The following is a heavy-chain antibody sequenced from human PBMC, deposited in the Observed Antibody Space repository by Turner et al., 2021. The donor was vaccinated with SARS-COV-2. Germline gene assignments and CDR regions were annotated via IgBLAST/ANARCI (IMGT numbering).Heavy chain of an antibody. J-gene: IGHJ4*02. CDR2: ISYDGSNK. CDR3: AKGESQYFDY. V-gene: IGHV3-30*04. Sequence: QVQLVESGGGVVQPGRSLRLSCAASGFTFSGCAMHWVRQAPGKGLEWVAVISYDGSNKYYADSVKGRFTISRDNSKNTLYLQMNSLRAEDTAVYYCAKGESQYFDYWGQGTLVTVSS. CDR1: GFTFSGCA.